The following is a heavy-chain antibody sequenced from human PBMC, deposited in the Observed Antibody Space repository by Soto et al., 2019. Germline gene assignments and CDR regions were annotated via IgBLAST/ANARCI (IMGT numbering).Heavy chain of an antibody. CDR3: ARLGNRYYYYGMDV. J-gene: IGHJ6*02. CDR2: IYYSGST. Sequence: PSETLSLTCTVSGGSISSSSYYWGWIRQPPGKGLEWIGSIYYSGSTYYNPSLKSRVTISVDTSKNQFSLKLSSVTAADTAVYYCARLGNRYYYYGMDVWGQGTTVTVSS. CDR1: GGSISSSSYY. V-gene: IGHV4-39*01.